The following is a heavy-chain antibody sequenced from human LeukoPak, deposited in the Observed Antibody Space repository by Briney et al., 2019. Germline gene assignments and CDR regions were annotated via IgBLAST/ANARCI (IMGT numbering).Heavy chain of an antibody. CDR1: GFTFSNYW. D-gene: IGHD2-2*01. CDR2: IKQDESER. V-gene: IGHV3-7*01. CDR3: TRVVDSSSSRYQAMPY. Sequence: GGSLRLSCAASGFTFSNYWMSWVRQAPGKGLECVANIKQDESERYYVDSVRGRFTISRDNAKRSLYLRMDSLRAEDTAMYFCTRVVDSSSSRYQAMPYWGQGTLVTVSS. J-gene: IGHJ4*02.